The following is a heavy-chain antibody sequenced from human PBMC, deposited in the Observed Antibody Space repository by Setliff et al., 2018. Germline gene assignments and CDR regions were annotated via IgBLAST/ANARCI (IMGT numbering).Heavy chain of an antibody. V-gene: IGHV4-61*08. Sequence: PSETLSLTCTVSGGSLSGASIVTWIRQPPGKGLEFIGYVFYSGATKYDPSLKRRVTMSVDTSKNQFSLKLRSVTAADTAMYYCAKGGTYRYFDYWGQGTLGTVSS. CDR1: GGSLSGAS. CDR2: VFYSGAT. J-gene: IGHJ4*02. CDR3: AKGGTYRYFDY.